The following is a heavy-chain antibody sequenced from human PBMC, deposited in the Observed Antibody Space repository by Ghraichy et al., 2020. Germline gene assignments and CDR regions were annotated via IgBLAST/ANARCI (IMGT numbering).Heavy chain of an antibody. CDR1: GGSISSSSYY. Sequence: SQTRSLTCTVSGGSISSSSYYWGWIRQPPGKGLEWIGSIYYNESTYYNPSLKSRVTISVDTSKNQFSLKLSSVTAADTAEYYCARQLVTGIKGRGPFDIWGQGTMVTVSS. CDR2: IYYNEST. D-gene: IGHD1-20*01. CDR3: ARQLVTGIKGRGPFDI. V-gene: IGHV4-39*01. J-gene: IGHJ3*02.